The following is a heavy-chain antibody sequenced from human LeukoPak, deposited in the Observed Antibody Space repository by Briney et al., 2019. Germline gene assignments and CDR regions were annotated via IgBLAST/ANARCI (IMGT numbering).Heavy chain of an antibody. D-gene: IGHD2-2*01. CDR3: AREVGYCSGTSCYEYFDL. V-gene: IGHV3-21*01. CDR1: GFTFSSYS. Sequence: GGSLTLSCVASGFTFSSYSMNWVRQAPGKGLECVSSISTSSDYMNYADSVKGRFTISRDNAKNSLYLQMNSLRAEDTAVYYCAREVGYCSGTSCYEYFDLWGRGTLVTVSS. J-gene: IGHJ2*01. CDR2: ISTSSDYM.